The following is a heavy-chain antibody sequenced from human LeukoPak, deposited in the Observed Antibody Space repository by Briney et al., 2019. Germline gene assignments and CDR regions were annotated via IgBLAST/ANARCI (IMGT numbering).Heavy chain of an antibody. D-gene: IGHD5-18*01. J-gene: IGHJ3*02. CDR1: GGTFSSYA. Sequence: SVKVSCKASGGTFSSYAISWVRQAPGQGLEWMGRIIPIFGIANYAQKFQGRVTITADKSTSTAYMELRSLRSDDTAVYYCARENRRWIQLWANDAFDIWGQGTMVTVSS. CDR3: ARENRRWIQLWANDAFDI. V-gene: IGHV1-69*04. CDR2: IIPIFGIA.